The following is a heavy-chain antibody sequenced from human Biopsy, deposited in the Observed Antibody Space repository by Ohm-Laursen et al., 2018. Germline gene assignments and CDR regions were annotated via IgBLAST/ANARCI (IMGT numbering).Heavy chain of an antibody. CDR2: IYTIGDT. J-gene: IGHJ3*01. V-gene: IGHV4-4*07. CDR3: AREDEGLLRALDL. CDR1: GASMTGYF. D-gene: IGHD3-3*01. Sequence: GTLSLTCPVSGASMTGYFWTWVRQPAGKGLEWIGHIYTIGDTTYNPSLESRVTMSLDTSKNQFSLKMTSLTAADMAVYFCAREDEGLLRALDLWGQGTMVTVSS.